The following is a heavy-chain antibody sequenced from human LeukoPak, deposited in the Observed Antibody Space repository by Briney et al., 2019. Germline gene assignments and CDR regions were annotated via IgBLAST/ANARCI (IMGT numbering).Heavy chain of an antibody. CDR3: ASGWLFFDY. Sequence: SETLSLTCTVSGGSISSYYWSWTRQPPGKGLEWIGYIYYSGSTNYNPSLKSRVTLSVDTSKNQFSLKLSSVTAADTAVYYCASGWLFFDYWGQGTLVTVSS. V-gene: IGHV4-59*01. CDR1: GGSISSYY. J-gene: IGHJ4*02. CDR2: IYYSGST. D-gene: IGHD5-12*01.